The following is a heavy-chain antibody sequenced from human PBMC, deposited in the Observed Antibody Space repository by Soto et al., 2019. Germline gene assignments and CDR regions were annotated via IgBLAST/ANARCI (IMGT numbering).Heavy chain of an antibody. CDR3: ARVYITSWSPDAFDV. Sequence: WETLSLTCAVSGGSFNDYYWSWIRQPPWKGLEWIGEIKHSGLTNYNSSLKSRITMSVDTTKNRFSLKLSSVTAADTAVYYCARVYITSWSPDAFDVWGQGAVVTLSS. CDR2: IKHSGLT. D-gene: IGHD2-2*01. V-gene: IGHV4-34*01. J-gene: IGHJ3*01. CDR1: GGSFNDYY.